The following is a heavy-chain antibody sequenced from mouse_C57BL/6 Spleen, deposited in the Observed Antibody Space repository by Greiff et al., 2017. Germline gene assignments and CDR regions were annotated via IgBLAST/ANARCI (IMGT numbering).Heavy chain of an antibody. D-gene: IGHD1-1*01. V-gene: IGHV1-59*01. CDR1: GYTFTSYW. J-gene: IGHJ2*01. CDR2: IDPSDSYT. CDR3: ATTVVAGTGFDY. Sequence: QVQLQQPGAELVRPGTSVKLSCKASGYTFTSYWMHWVKQRPGQGLEWIGVIDPSDSYTNYTQKFKGKATLTVDTSSSTAYMQLISLTSEDSAVYDCATTVVAGTGFDYWGQGTTLTVSS.